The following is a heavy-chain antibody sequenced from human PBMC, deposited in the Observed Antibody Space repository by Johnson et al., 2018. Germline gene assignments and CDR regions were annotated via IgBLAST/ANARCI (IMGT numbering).Heavy chain of an antibody. CDR3: ARDPHWSSTSCYVAFDS. D-gene: IGHD2-2*01. CDR2: ISYDGSNK. J-gene: IGHJ3*02. Sequence: QVQLVESGGGVVQPGRSLRLSCAASGFTFSSYAMHWVRQAPGKGLEWVAVISYDGSNKYYADSVKGRFTISRDNSKNTLYLQMNSLRAEDTAVYYCARDPHWSSTSCYVAFDSWGQGTMVTVSS. V-gene: IGHV3-30-3*01. CDR1: GFTFSSYA.